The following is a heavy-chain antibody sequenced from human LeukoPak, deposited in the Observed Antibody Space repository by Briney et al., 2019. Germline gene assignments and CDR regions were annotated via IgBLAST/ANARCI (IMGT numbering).Heavy chain of an antibody. J-gene: IGHJ3*02. Sequence: ASVKVSCKASEGTCSSYAISWVRQAPGQGLEWMGGIIPIFGTANYAQKFQGRVTITADKSTSTAYMELSSLRSEDTAVYYCARGGDRVVPAAIDVFDIWGQGTMVTVSS. CDR1: EGTCSSYA. V-gene: IGHV1-69*06. CDR2: IIPIFGTA. CDR3: ARGGDRVVPAAIDVFDI. D-gene: IGHD2-2*01.